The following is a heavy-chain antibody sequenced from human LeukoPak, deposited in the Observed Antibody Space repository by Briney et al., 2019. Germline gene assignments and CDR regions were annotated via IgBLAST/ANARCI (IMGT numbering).Heavy chain of an antibody. V-gene: IGHV4-39*01. Sequence: SETLSLTCSVSGGSISTSGYYWGWLRQPPGKGLEWIASMYYSGITYYNPSLKSRVTTSVDMSKNQFSLKLTSVTAADTAVYYCARHWKYCNIGDCHDNWFDPWGQRTLVTVSS. CDR2: MYYSGIT. CDR3: ARHWKYCNIGDCHDNWFDP. CDR1: GGSISTSGYY. J-gene: IGHJ5*02. D-gene: IGHD2-8*01.